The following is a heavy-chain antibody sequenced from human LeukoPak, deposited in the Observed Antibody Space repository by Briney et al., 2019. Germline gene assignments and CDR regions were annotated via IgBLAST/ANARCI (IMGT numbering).Heavy chain of an antibody. CDR2: INRGGSRT. Sequence: GGSLRLSCAASGFTFSNHWMHWVRHAPGKGLMWVSRINRGGSRTDYADSVKGRFTISRDDAKNTLYLQLNSLRAEDTAVYFCARGGSDTAMAHDYWGQGTLVTVSS. D-gene: IGHD5-18*01. J-gene: IGHJ4*02. CDR1: GFTFSNHW. V-gene: IGHV3-74*01. CDR3: ARGGSDTAMAHDY.